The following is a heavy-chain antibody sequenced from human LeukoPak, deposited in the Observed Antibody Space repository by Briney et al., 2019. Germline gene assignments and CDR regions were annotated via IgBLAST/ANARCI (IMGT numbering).Heavy chain of an antibody. V-gene: IGHV4-59*01. CDR2: IYYSGST. CDR3: ARDGYLAVDY. Sequence: SETLSLTCTVSGGSISSYYWRWIRQPPGKGLEWIGYIYYSGSTNYNPSLKSRVTISVDTSKNQFSLKLSSVTAADTAVYYCARDGYLAVDYWGQGTLVTVSS. J-gene: IGHJ4*02. D-gene: IGHD2-2*03. CDR1: GGSISSYY.